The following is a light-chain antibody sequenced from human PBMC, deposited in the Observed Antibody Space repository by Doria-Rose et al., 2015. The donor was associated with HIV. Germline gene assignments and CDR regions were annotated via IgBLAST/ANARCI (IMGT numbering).Light chain of an antibody. CDR2: DGS. Sequence: EIVLTQSPGTLSLSPWERATLSCRASQSFSSTYLAWYQQKPGQAPSLLIYDGSTRATGIPDRFSASGSGTDFTLTINRLEPEDFAPYYRHQYGTSWTFGQGTKVEI. CDR1: QSFSSTY. CDR3: HQYGTSWT. V-gene: IGKV3-20*01. J-gene: IGKJ1*01.